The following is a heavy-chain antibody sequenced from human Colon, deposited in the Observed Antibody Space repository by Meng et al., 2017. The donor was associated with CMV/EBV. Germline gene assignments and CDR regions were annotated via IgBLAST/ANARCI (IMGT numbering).Heavy chain of an antibody. J-gene: IGHJ4*02. Sequence: ASVKVSCKASGYTFTSYGISWVRQAPGQGLEWMGWISAYNGNTNYAQKLQGRVTMTTDTSTSTAYMELRSLRSDDTAVHYCARDHGEWLSPWSPRFDYWGQGTLVTVSS. CDR3: ARDHGEWLSPWSPRFDY. D-gene: IGHD3-3*01. V-gene: IGHV1-18*01. CDR2: ISAYNGNT. CDR1: GYTFTSYG.